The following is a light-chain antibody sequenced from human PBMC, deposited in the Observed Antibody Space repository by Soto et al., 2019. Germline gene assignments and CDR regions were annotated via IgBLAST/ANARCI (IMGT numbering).Light chain of an antibody. V-gene: IGKV1-6*01. CDR1: QGIRND. J-gene: IGKJ1*01. Sequence: MQMTQSPSSLSASVGDRVTITCRASQGIRNDLGWYQQKPGRGPKRLIYAASSLHTGVPPRFSGSGSGTDFTLAISSLQPEDCATYYCLQDINYPWTFGQGTKVDIK. CDR2: AAS. CDR3: LQDINYPWT.